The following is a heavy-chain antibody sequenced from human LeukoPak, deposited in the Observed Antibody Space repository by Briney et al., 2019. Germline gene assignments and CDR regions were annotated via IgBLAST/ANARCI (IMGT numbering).Heavy chain of an antibody. V-gene: IGHV3-21*01. D-gene: IGHD1/OR15-1a*01. CDR3: ARDRVNTGFYYGMDV. CDR2: ITGSSSYI. CDR1: GFTLSSYS. Sequence: GGSLRLSCAASGFTLSSYSMNWVRQAPGKGLEWVSSITGSSSYIYYADSVKGRFTISRDNAKNSLYLQMNSLRAEDTAVYYCARDRVNTGFYYGMDVWGQGTTVTVSS. J-gene: IGHJ6*02.